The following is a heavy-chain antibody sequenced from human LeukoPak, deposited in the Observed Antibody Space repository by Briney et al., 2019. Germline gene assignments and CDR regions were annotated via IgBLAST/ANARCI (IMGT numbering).Heavy chain of an antibody. CDR3: ARGPLLDYDGGGYYHFDY. V-gene: IGHV4-34*01. CDR1: GGSFSDYY. CDR2: INHSGST. J-gene: IGHJ4*02. Sequence: SETLSLTCAVYGGSFSDYYWSWIRQPPGKGLEWIGEINHSGSTNYNPSLKSRVTISVDTSKNQFSLKLTSVTAADTAVYYCARGPLLDYDGGGYYHFDYWGQGTLATVSS. D-gene: IGHD3-22*01.